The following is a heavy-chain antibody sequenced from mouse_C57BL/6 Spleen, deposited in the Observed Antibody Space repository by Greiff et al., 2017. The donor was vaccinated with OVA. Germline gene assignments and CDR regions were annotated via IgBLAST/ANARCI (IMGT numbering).Heavy chain of an antibody. J-gene: IGHJ4*01. CDR2: IYPGDGDT. Sequence: QVQLQQSGPELVKPGASVKISCKASGYAFSSSWMNWVKQRPGKGLEWIGRIYPGDGDTNYNGKFKGKATLTADKSSSTAYMQLSSLTSEDSAVYFCARATVVGENAMDYWGQGTSVTVSS. D-gene: IGHD1-1*01. CDR1: GYAFSSSW. CDR3: ARATVVGENAMDY. V-gene: IGHV1-82*01.